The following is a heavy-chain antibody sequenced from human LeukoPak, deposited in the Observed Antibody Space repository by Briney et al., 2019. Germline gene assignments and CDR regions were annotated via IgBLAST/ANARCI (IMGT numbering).Heavy chain of an antibody. CDR2: IRSNGGST. CDR3: ARGRFYGDYLDY. V-gene: IGHV3-64*01. CDR1: GFTFSSYA. D-gene: IGHD4-17*01. Sequence: PGGSLRLSCAASGFTFSSYAMHWVRQAPGKGLEYVSAIRSNGGSTYYANSVKGRFTISRDNSKNTLYLQMGSLRAEDMAVYYCARGRFYGDYLDYWGQGTLVAVSS. J-gene: IGHJ4*02.